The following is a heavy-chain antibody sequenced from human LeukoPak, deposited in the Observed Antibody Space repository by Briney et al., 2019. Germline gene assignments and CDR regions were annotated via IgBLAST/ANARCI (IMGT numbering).Heavy chain of an antibody. CDR1: GLTFSRSW. D-gene: IGHD5-12*01. Sequence: GGSLRLSCTASGLTFSRSWMNWIRQAPGKGLEWVANINPDGDGMRFVDSVTGRFTMSRDNAQSSLHLQMNSLRVEDTAFYYCAAWTDRGYSYWGQGVLVTVSS. CDR2: INPDGDGM. CDR3: AAWTDRGYSY. J-gene: IGHJ4*02. V-gene: IGHV3-7*01.